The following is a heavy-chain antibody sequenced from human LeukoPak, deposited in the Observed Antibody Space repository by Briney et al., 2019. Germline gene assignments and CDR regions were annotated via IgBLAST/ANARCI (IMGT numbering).Heavy chain of an antibody. J-gene: IGHJ4*02. Sequence: GGSLRLSCAASGFTFSSYAMSWVRQAPGKGLEWVSAISGSGGSTYYADSVKGRFTISRDNSKNTLYLQMNSLRAEDTAVYYCAKSNYDILTGYQEFFDYWGQGTLVTVSS. D-gene: IGHD3-9*01. CDR2: ISGSGGST. CDR1: GFTFSSYA. V-gene: IGHV3-23*01. CDR3: AKSNYDILTGYQEFFDY.